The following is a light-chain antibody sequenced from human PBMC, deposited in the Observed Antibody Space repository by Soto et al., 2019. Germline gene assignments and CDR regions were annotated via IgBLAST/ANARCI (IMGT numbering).Light chain of an antibody. V-gene: IGLV2-23*03. CDR1: SSDVGSYNL. Sequence: QSALTQPASVSGSPGRSITISCTGTSSDVGSYNLVSWYQQHPGKAPKLMIYEGSKRPSGVSNRFSGSKSGNTASLTISGLQAEDEADYYCCSYACSSTFLVFGGGTKLTVL. CDR2: EGS. J-gene: IGLJ2*01. CDR3: CSYACSSTFLV.